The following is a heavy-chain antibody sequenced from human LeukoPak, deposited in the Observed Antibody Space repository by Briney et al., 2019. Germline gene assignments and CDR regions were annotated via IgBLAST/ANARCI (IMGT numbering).Heavy chain of an antibody. V-gene: IGHV4-59*01. CDR2: IYYSWST. Sequence: SETLSLTCTVSGGSISSYYWSWIRQPPGKGLEWIGYIYYSWSTNYNPSLNSRVTISVDTSKNQFSLKLSSVTAAETAVYYCARDGGGVRGVIYYYYMDVWGKGTTVTVSS. CDR1: GGSISSYY. CDR3: ARDGGGVRGVIYYYYMDV. D-gene: IGHD3-10*01. J-gene: IGHJ6*03.